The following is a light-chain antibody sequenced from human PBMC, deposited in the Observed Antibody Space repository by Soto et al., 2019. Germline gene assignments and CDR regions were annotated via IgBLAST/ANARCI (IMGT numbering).Light chain of an antibody. CDR3: QQSYSTPRT. Sequence: DILMTHSPSSLSAAVGDRVTITCRASQSISSYLNLYQQKPWKAPKLLIYASSSLQSGVPSRFSGSGSGTDFTLTISSLQPEDFATYYCQQSYSTPRTFGHGTMVEIK. CDR1: QSISSY. V-gene: IGKV1-39*01. CDR2: ASS. J-gene: IGKJ1*01.